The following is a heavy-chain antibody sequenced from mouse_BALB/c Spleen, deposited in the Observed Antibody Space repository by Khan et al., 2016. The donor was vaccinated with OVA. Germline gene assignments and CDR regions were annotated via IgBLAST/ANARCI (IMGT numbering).Heavy chain of an antibody. D-gene: IGHD3-2*02. Sequence: QVQLKQSGAELVRPGTSVKMSCKAAGYNFTNYWIGWVKQRPGHGLEWIGVIYPGGGYNNYYEKFTGKATLTADTSSDTAYIKRSSLTSEDSSYYYWARRWAAQATWHYFDYWGQGTSLTVSS. CDR2: IYPGGGYN. V-gene: IGHV1-63*02. CDR1: GYNFTNYW. CDR3: ARRWAAQATWHYFDY. J-gene: IGHJ2*03.